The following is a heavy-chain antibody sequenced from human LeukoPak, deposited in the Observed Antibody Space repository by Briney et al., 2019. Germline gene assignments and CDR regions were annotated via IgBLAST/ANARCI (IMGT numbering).Heavy chain of an antibody. V-gene: IGHV3-15*01. J-gene: IGHJ5*02. D-gene: IGHD3-10*01. CDR3: ATDQGYGSGSYYWFDP. Sequence: GGSLRLSCAASGFTFSNAWMSWVRQAPGKGLEWVGRIKSKTDGGTTDYAAPVKGRFTSSRDDSKNTMYLQMNSLKTEDTAVYYCATDQGYGSGSYYWFDPWGQGTLVTVSS. CDR2: IKSKTDGGTT. CDR1: GFTFSNAW.